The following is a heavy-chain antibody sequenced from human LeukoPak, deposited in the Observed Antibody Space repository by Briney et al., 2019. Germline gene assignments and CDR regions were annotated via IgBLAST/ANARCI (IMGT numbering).Heavy chain of an antibody. D-gene: IGHD1-26*01. V-gene: IGHV7-4-1*02. CDR1: GYTFTSYG. CDR3: ARGRGSSARLGYYFYYTDV. Sequence: ASVKVSRKASGYTFTSYGLHWVRQAPGQGLEWLGWINTNTGNPTYAQGFTGRFVFSLETSVSTSYLQISSLKAEDTAVYYCARGRGSSARLGYYFYYTDVWGKGTTVTVSS. CDR2: INTNTGNP. J-gene: IGHJ6*03.